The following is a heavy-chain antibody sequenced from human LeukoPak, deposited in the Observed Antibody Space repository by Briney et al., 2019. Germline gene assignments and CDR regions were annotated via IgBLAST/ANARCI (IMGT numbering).Heavy chain of an antibody. CDR1: GYTFSGYY. Sequence: ASVKVSCKASGYTFSGYYIHWVRQAPGQGLEWMGLIKPDSGDTNYAQKLQGRVTMTTDTSTSTAYMELRSLRSDDTAVYYCARGTRGGSYGAFDIWGQGTMVTVSS. V-gene: IGHV1-18*04. D-gene: IGHD1-26*01. CDR2: IKPDSGDT. J-gene: IGHJ3*02. CDR3: ARGTRGGSYGAFDI.